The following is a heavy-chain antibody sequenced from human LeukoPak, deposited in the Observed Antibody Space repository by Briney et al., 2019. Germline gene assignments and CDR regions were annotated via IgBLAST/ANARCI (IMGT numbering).Heavy chain of an antibody. J-gene: IGHJ4*02. CDR2: IYPGDSDT. Sequence: GESLKISCKGFGYSFTSYWIGWVRQMPGKGLEWMGIIYPGDSDTRYSPSFQGQVTISADKSISTAYLQWSSLKASDTAMYYCARYLAKYNWNDAVGYWGQGTLVTVSS. V-gene: IGHV5-51*01. D-gene: IGHD1-1*01. CDR3: ARYLAKYNWNDAVGY. CDR1: GYSFTSYW.